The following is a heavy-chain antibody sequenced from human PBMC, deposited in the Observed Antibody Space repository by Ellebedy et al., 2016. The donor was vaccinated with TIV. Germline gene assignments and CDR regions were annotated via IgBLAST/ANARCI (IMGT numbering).Heavy chain of an antibody. J-gene: IGHJ3*02. CDR1: GFTFSSYW. D-gene: IGHD6-19*01. CDR2: ISYDGSNK. CDR3: ARDPDSSGWRADAFDI. V-gene: IGHV3-30-3*01. Sequence: GESLKISCAASGFTFSSYWMHWVRQAPGKGLEWVAVISYDGSNKYYADSVKGRFTISRDNSKNTLYLQMNSLRAEDTAVYYCARDPDSSGWRADAFDIWGQGTMVTVSS.